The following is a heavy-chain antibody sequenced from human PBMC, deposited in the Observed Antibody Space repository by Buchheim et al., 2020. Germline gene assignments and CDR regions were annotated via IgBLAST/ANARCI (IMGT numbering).Heavy chain of an antibody. Sequence: EVQLVESGGGLVQPGGSLRLSCTASGFTLSSYWMSWVRQAPGKGMEWVATIKQDGSEKNYVDSVKGRFTISRDNAKNSLYLQIDSLKAEDTSVYYCARELRGYSSSHKGDYYYMDVWGKGTT. CDR2: IKQDGSEK. V-gene: IGHV3-7*01. CDR1: GFTLSSYW. CDR3: ARELRGYSSSHKGDYYYMDV. D-gene: IGHD6-13*01. J-gene: IGHJ6*03.